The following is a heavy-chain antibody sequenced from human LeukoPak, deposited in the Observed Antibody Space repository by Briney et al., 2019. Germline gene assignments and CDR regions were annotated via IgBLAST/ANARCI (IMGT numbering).Heavy chain of an antibody. J-gene: IGHJ4*02. CDR1: GFTFSNYW. Sequence: GGSLRLSCAASGFTFSNYWVHWVRQAPGKGPMWLSRINADGSTIDYADSVKGRFTISRDNARSTLYLQMNSLRAEDTAVYYCARAGYYRFDYWGQGTLVTVSS. D-gene: IGHD3-10*01. CDR3: ARAGYYRFDY. V-gene: IGHV3-74*01. CDR2: INADGSTI.